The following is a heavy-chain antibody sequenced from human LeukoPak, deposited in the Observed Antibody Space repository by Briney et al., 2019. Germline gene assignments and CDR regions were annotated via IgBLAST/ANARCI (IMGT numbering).Heavy chain of an antibody. J-gene: IGHJ4*02. Sequence: GGSLRLSCAASGFNVNSNFMTWVRQAPGKGLDWVSGISGSGGTTKYADSVKGRFTISRDNSKRKVYLQMDSLRAEDTAIYYCAKTRGYYYESSSFLDYWGQGTLVTVSS. CDR2: ISGSGGTT. CDR1: GFNVNSNF. CDR3: AKTRGYYYESSSFLDY. V-gene: IGHV3-23*01. D-gene: IGHD3-22*01.